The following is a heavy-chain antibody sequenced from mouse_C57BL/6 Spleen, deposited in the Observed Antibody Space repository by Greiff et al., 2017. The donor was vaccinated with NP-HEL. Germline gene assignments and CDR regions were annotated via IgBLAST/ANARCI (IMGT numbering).Heavy chain of an antibody. Sequence: EVKLVDSGGGLVKPGGSLKLSCAASGFTFSDYGMHWVRQAPEKGLEWVAYISSGSSTIYYADTVKGRFTISRDNAKNTLFLQMTSLRSEDTAMYYCARGGYYYSNYEGYYFDYWGQGTTLTVSS. V-gene: IGHV5-17*01. CDR2: ISSGSSTI. CDR1: GFTFSDYG. D-gene: IGHD2-5*01. CDR3: ARGGYYYSNYEGYYFDY. J-gene: IGHJ2*01.